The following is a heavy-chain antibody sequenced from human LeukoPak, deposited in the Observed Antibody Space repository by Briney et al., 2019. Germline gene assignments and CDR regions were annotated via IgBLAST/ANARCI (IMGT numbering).Heavy chain of an antibody. CDR2: ISSSSGYI. CDR3: ARVGVFGGYYSDY. Sequence: GGSLRLACAASGFTFSSYAMHWGRQAPGKGLGWVSAISSSSGYIHYAGSVKGRFTISRDSDSNSLYLQMNSLRAEDTAVYYCARVGVFGGYYSDYWGQGTLVTVS. CDR1: GFTFSSYA. D-gene: IGHD3-10*02. J-gene: IGHJ4*02. V-gene: IGHV3-21*01.